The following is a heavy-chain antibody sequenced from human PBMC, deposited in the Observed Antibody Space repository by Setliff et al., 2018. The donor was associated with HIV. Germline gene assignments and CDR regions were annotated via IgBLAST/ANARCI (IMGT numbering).Heavy chain of an antibody. V-gene: IGHV3-9*01. J-gene: IGHJ4*02. CDR2: ISWNSGNI. Sequence: GGSLRLSCTASGFTFDDYAMHWVRQAPGKGLEWVSGISWNSGNIVYADSVKGRFTISRDNAKNSLYLQMNSLRVEDTAFYYCVKDYAHFYYVDYWGQGTLVTVSS. CDR3: VKDYAHFYYVDY. CDR1: GFTFDDYA.